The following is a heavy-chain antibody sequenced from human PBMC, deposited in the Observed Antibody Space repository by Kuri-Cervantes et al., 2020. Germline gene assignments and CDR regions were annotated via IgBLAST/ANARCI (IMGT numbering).Heavy chain of an antibody. D-gene: IGHD4-17*01. CDR1: GFTFSSYG. V-gene: IGHV3-30*03. Sequence: GESLKISCAASGFTFSSYGMHWVRQAPGKGLEWVAVISYDGSNKYYAGSVKGRFTISRDNSKNTLYLQMNSLRAEDTAVYYCARDNGFGGDSDYWGQGTLVTVSS. CDR3: ARDNGFGGDSDY. CDR2: ISYDGSNK. J-gene: IGHJ4*02.